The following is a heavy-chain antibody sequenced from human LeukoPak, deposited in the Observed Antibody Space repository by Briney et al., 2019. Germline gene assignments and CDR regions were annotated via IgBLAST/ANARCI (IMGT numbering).Heavy chain of an antibody. J-gene: IGHJ4*02. V-gene: IGHV3-48*01. CDR3: ARDRLGNYFDY. Sequence: GGSLRLSRAASGFTFSSYNMKWVRQAPGKGLEWISYISSSSTTIYYADSVKGRFTISRDNARSSLYLQMNSLRAEDTAVYYCARDRLGNYFDYWGQGTLVTVSS. CDR1: GFTFSSYN. D-gene: IGHD7-27*01. CDR2: ISSSSTTI.